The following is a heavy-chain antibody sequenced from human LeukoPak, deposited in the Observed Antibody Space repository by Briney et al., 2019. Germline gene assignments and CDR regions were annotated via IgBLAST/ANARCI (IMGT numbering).Heavy chain of an antibody. CDR2: IYSGDSGVST. Sequence: PGGSLRLSCAASGFSVINTDMSWVRQAPGKGLEWVSVIYSGDSGVSTYYADSVKGRFTISRHNSKNTLYLQMSSLRAEDTAVYYCAGGTTNTKGAFDMWGQGTMVTVSS. V-gene: IGHV3-53*04. D-gene: IGHD2-8*01. CDR3: AGGTTNTKGAFDM. J-gene: IGHJ3*02. CDR1: GFSVINTD.